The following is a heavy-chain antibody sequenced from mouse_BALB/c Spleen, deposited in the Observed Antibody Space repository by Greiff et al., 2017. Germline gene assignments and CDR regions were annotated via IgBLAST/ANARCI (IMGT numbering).Heavy chain of an antibody. D-gene: IGHD1-1*01. J-gene: IGHJ2*01. Sequence: VKLMESGPDLVAPSQSLSITCTVSGFSLTSYGVHWVRQPPGKGLEWLVVIWSDGSTTYNSALKSRLSISKDNSKSHVILKMNSLQTDDTAMYYCARHETTVVATDRYFDYWGQGTTLTVSS. CDR2: IWSDGST. CDR1: GFSLTSYG. CDR3: ARHETTVVATDRYFDY. V-gene: IGHV2-6-2*01.